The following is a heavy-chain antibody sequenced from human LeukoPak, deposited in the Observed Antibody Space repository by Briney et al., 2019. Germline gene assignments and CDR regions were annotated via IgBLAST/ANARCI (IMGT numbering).Heavy chain of an antibody. V-gene: IGHV3-23*01. D-gene: IGHD3-22*01. J-gene: IGHJ4*02. CDR3: AKDQTYYYDSSGYW. CDR2: ISDSGIST. CDR1: GFTFSGSA. Sequence: GGSLRLSCAASGFTFSGSAMHWVRQAPGKGLEWVSAISDSGISTYYADSVKGRFTISRDNSKNTLYLQMNSLRAEDTAVYYCAKDQTYYYDSSGYWWGQGTLVTVSS.